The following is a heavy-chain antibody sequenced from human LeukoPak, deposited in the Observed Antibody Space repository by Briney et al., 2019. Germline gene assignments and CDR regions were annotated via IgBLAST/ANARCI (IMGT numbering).Heavy chain of an antibody. D-gene: IGHD1-20*01. CDR3: ARDKALYNWSDAFDI. CDR2: IYHSGSS. J-gene: IGHJ3*02. Sequence: SETLSLTCTVSGYSISSSSYWGWIRQPPGKGLEWIGAIYHSGSSYYNPSLKSRITISVDTSKNQFSLKLSSVTAADTAVYYCARDKALYNWSDAFDIWGQGTMVTVSS. V-gene: IGHV4-38-2*02. CDR1: GYSISSSSY.